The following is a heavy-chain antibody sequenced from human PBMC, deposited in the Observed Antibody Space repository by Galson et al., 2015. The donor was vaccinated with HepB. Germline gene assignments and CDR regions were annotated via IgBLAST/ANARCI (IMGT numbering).Heavy chain of an antibody. CDR3: ARDTRDGYNYGY. Sequence: SVKVSCKASGGTFSSYAISWVRQAPGQGLEWMGGIIPIFGTANYAQKFQGRVTITADKSTSTAYMELSSLRSEDTAVYYCARDTRDGYNYGYWGQGTLVTVSS. D-gene: IGHD5-24*01. CDR1: GGTFSSYA. V-gene: IGHV1-69*06. CDR2: IIPIFGTA. J-gene: IGHJ4*02.